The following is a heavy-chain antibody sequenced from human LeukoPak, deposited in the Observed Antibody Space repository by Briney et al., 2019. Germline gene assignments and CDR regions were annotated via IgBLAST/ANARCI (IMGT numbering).Heavy chain of an antibody. D-gene: IGHD2-21*01. CDR1: GVSISSGGYR. Sequence: SETPSLTCAVSGVSISSGGYRWTWIRQYPGKGLEWIGYINYSGSTYYNPSLKSRVIISVDTSKNQFSLNLNSVTAADTAVYYCAREMDAHPRIVVWGQGTLVTVSS. CDR3: AREMDAHPRIVV. V-gene: IGHV4-31*11. J-gene: IGHJ1*01. CDR2: INYSGST.